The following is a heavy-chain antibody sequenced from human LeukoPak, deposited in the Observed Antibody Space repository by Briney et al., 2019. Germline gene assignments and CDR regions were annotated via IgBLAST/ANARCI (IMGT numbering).Heavy chain of an antibody. D-gene: IGHD1-26*01. J-gene: IGHJ5*02. CDR1: GFSFSGSA. Sequence: GGSLRLSCAASGFSFSGSAIHWVRQSSGKGLEWVGLIDKKANFYATASAASVEGRFTISRDDSRNTAYLQMTSLKTEDTALYYCTRDSGTYNWLDPWGQGTLVIVSS. CDR3: TRDSGTYNWLDP. V-gene: IGHV3-73*01. CDR2: IDKKANFYAT.